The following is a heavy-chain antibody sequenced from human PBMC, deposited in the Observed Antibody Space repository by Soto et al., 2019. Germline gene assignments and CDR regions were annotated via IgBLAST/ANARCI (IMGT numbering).Heavy chain of an antibody. CDR2: INHSGST. D-gene: IGHD3-22*01. V-gene: IGHV4-34*01. J-gene: IGHJ4*02. CDR3: AREPLHYDSSGYYYQRLYYFDY. Sequence: SETLSLTCAVYGGSFSGYYWSWIRQPPGKGLEWIGEINHSGSTNYNPSLKSRVTISVDTSKNQFSLKLSSVTAADTAVYYCAREPLHYDSSGYYYQRLYYFDYWRQGTLATVSS. CDR1: GGSFSGYY.